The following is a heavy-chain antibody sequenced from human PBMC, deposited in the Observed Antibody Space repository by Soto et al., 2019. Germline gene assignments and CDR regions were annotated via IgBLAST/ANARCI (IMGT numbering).Heavy chain of an antibody. CDR2: IYTSGST. D-gene: IGHD4-4*01. CDR3: ARGDYRGMDV. V-gene: IGHV4-4*07. Sequence: SETLSLTCTVSGGSISGYYWSWIRQPAGKGREWIVRIYTSGSTNYNPSLKSRVTMSVDTSKNQFSLKLSSVTAADTAVYYCARGDYRGMDVWGQGTTVTVSS. CDR1: GGSISGYY. J-gene: IGHJ6*02.